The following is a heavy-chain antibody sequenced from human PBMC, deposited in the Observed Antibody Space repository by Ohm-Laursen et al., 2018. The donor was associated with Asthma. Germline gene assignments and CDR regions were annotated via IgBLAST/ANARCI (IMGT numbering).Heavy chain of an antibody. J-gene: IGHJ5*02. V-gene: IGHV4-61*01. Sequence: PSDTLSLTCTVSGGSVSSGSYYWSWIRQPPGKGLEWIGYIYYSGSTNYNPSLKSRVTISVDTSKNQFSLKLSSVTAADTAVYYCARVRGMVATMNWFDPWGQGTLVTVSS. CDR2: IYYSGST. CDR1: GGSVSSGSYY. D-gene: IGHD5-12*01. CDR3: ARVRGMVATMNWFDP.